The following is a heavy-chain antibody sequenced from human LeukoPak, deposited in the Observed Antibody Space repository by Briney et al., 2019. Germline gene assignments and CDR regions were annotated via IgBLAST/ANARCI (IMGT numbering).Heavy chain of an antibody. CDR2: ISSRGTTT. D-gene: IGHD4-17*01. CDR3: VRDRGTATVRSFDI. V-gene: IGHV3-48*03. Sequence: PGGSLRLSCAASGITFSNYEMNWVRQAPGKGLEWVSYISSRGTTTHYADSVKGRFIISRDSAENSLYLQMDSLRVEDTALYHCVRDRGTATVRSFDIWGQGTMVNVSS. CDR1: GITFSNYE. J-gene: IGHJ3*02.